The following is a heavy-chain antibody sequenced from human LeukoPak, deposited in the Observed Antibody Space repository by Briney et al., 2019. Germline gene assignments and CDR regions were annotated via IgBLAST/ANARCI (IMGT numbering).Heavy chain of an antibody. CDR1: GGSISSGGYY. CDR2: IYHSGST. V-gene: IGHV4-30-2*01. D-gene: IGHD5-18*01. J-gene: IGHJ4*02. Sequence: PSQTLSLTCTVSGGSISSGGYYWSWIRQPPGKGLEWIGYIYHSGSTNYNPSLKSRVTISVDKSKNQFSLKLSSVTAADTAVYYCARCGYSYGYPENFDYWGQGTLVTVSS. CDR3: ARCGYSYGYPENFDY.